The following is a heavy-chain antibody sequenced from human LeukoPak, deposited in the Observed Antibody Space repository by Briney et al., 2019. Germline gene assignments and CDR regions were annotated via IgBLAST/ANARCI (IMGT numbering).Heavy chain of an antibody. CDR1: GFTFSSYE. CDR2: ISSSGSTI. Sequence: GGSLRLSCAASGFTFSSYEMNWVRQAPGKGLEWVSYISSSGSTIYYADSVKGRFTISRDNAKNSLYLQMNSLRAEDTAVYYCARDAYYYNSSGPQIDYWGQGTLVTVSS. V-gene: IGHV3-48*03. D-gene: IGHD3-22*01. J-gene: IGHJ4*02. CDR3: ARDAYYYNSSGPQIDY.